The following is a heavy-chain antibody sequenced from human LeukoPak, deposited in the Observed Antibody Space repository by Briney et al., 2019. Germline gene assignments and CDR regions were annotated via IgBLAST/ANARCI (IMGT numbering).Heavy chain of an antibody. Sequence: GGSLRLSCAASGFTFSGSAMHWIRQASGKGLEWVGRIRSKANSYATAYAASVKGRFTISRDDSKNTTYLQMNSLETEDTAMYYCTRPSFDPWGQGTLVTVSS. V-gene: IGHV3-73*01. CDR1: GFTFSGSA. CDR2: IRSKANSYAT. J-gene: IGHJ5*02. CDR3: TRPSFDP.